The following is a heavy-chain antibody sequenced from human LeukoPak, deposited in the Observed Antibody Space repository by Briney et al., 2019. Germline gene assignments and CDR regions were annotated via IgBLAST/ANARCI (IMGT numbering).Heavy chain of an antibody. V-gene: IGHV1-2*02. CDR2: INPNSGGT. D-gene: IGHD6-13*01. CDR3: ARGLAAAGPLTFDY. CDR1: GYTFTGYY. Sequence: ASVKVSCKASGYTFTGYYMRWVRQAPGQGLEWMGWINPNSGGTNYAQKFQGRVTMTRDTSISTAYMELSRLRSDDTAVYYCARGLAAAGPLTFDYWGQGTLVTVSS. J-gene: IGHJ4*02.